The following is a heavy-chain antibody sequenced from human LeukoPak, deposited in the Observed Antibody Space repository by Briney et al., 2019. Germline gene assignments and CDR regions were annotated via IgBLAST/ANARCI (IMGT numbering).Heavy chain of an antibody. CDR3: ARGHYDYVWGVHYFDY. J-gene: IGHJ4*02. D-gene: IGHD3-16*01. CDR2: INPNSGGT. CDR1: GYTFTGYY. V-gene: IGHV1-2*02. Sequence: ASVKVSCKASGYTFTGYYMHWVRQAPGQGLEWMGWINPNSGGTNYAQKFQGRVTMTRDTSISTAYMELSRLRSDDTAVYYCARGHYDYVWGVHYFDYWGQGALVTVSS.